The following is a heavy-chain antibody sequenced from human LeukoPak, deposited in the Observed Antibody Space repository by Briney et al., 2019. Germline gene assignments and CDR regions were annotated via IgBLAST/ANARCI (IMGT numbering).Heavy chain of an antibody. V-gene: IGHV4-59*12. Sequence: SETLSLTCTVSGGFITAYYWSWIRQPPGKGLEWIGYVYYSGSTEYNPSLRSRVTISVDTSKNQFSLKLSSVTAADTAVYYCARLSTVTTSFDYWGQGTLVTVSS. CDR1: GGFITAYY. CDR2: VYYSGST. D-gene: IGHD4-17*01. CDR3: ARLSTVTTSFDY. J-gene: IGHJ4*02.